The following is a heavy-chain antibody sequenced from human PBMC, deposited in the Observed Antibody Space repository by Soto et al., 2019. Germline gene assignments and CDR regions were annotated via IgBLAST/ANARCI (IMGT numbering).Heavy chain of an antibody. D-gene: IGHD6-19*01. Sequence: SQTLSLTCAISGDSVSSNSGAWNWIRQSPSRGLEWLGRTYYRSKWYNDYAVSLKSRITINPDTSKNQFSLQLNSVTPEDTAVYYCARLLSSGTGDFDLWGRGTLVTVSS. J-gene: IGHJ2*01. CDR3: ARLLSSGTGDFDL. V-gene: IGHV6-1*01. CDR1: GDSVSSNSGA. CDR2: TYYRSKWYN.